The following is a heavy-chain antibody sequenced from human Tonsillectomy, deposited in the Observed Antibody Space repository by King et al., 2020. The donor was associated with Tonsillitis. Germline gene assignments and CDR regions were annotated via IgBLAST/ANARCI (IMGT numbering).Heavy chain of an antibody. D-gene: IGHD4-17*01. J-gene: IGHJ2*01. V-gene: IGHV4-31*03. CDR2: IYYSGST. CDR3: ARVGRVTKLDPWYVDL. Sequence: QVQLQESGPGLVKPSQTLSLTCTVSGGSISSGGYYWSWIRQHPGKGLEWIGYIYYSGSTYYNPSLKSRVTISVDTSKNQFSLKLSSVTAADTAVYYCARVGRVTKLDPWYVDLWGRGTLVTVSA. CDR1: GGSISSGGYY.